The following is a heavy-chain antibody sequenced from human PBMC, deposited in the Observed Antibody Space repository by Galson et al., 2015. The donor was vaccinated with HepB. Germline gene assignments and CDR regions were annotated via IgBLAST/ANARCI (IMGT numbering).Heavy chain of an antibody. J-gene: IGHJ4*02. CDR1: GFSLRSTGVG. Sequence: PALVKPTQTLTLPCTFSGFSLRSTGVGGAWIRQPPGRALEWLALVYWDDDKWYSPSLKSRLTITKDTSINQVVLTMINMDPVDTATYFCAHKGHNWVTSGWYFFDSWGQGTLVTVSS. CDR2: VYWDDDK. D-gene: IGHD6-19*01. V-gene: IGHV2-5*02. CDR3: AHKGHNWVTSGWYFFDS.